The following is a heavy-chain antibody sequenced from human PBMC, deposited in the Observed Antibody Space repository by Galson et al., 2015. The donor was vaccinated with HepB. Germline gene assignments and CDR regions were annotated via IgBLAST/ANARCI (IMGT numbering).Heavy chain of an antibody. J-gene: IGHJ4*02. CDR1: GFTFSNYW. D-gene: IGHD2-8*01. Sequence: SLRLSCAASGFTFSNYWMSWVRQAPGKGLEWVANIRQDGSEKYYVDSVKGRFTISRDNAKNSLYLQMNSLRAEDTAVYYCARAGYCTNGVCYTRRPFDYWGQGTLVTVSS. V-gene: IGHV3-7*03. CDR3: ARAGYCTNGVCYTRRPFDY. CDR2: IRQDGSEK.